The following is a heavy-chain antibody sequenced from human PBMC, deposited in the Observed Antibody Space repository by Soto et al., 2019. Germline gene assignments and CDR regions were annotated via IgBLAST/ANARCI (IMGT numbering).Heavy chain of an antibody. CDR3: ATSFITMVRGVASDY. CDR1: GFTFSSYS. V-gene: IGHV3-23*01. Sequence: EVQLLESGGGLVQPGGSQRLSCVASGFTFSSYSMSWVRQAPGKGREWVSGMSSGGGRTYYADSVKGRFTISRDNFKNTLYLQMNSLRAEDTAVYYCATSFITMVRGVASDYWGQGTLVTVSS. CDR2: MSSGGGRT. D-gene: IGHD3-10*01. J-gene: IGHJ4*02.